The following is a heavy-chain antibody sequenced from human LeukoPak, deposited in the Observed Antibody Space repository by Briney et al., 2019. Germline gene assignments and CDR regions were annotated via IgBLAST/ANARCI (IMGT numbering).Heavy chain of an antibody. CDR3: ARLNGYIDS. D-gene: IGHD5-24*01. V-gene: IGHV5-51*01. CDR1: GYTFTSQW. J-gene: IGHJ5*01. Sequence: GESLKISCKGYGYTFTSQWIGWVRQMPGKGLEWMGIVFPRDSDTRYGPSFQGRVTISVDKSINSAYLQWTSLKASDTAIYYCARLNGYIDSWGQGTQVTVSS. CDR2: VFPRDSDT.